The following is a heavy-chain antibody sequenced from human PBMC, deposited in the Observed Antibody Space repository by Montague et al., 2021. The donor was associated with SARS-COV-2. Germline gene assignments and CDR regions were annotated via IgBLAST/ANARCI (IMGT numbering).Heavy chain of an antibody. CDR3: ARGYYDSSGYYATVGVH. CDR1: GFTASSNY. D-gene: IGHD3-22*01. J-gene: IGHJ4*02. Sequence: SLRLSCAASGFTASSNYMSWVRQAPGKGLEWVSVIYSGGSTYYADSVKGRFTISRDNSKNTLYLQMNSLRAEDTAVYYCARGYYDSSGYYATVGVHWGQGALVTVSS. CDR2: IYSGGST. V-gene: IGHV3-66*01.